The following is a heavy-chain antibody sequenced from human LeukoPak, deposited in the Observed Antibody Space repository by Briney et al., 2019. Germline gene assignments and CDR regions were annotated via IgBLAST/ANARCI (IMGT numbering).Heavy chain of an antibody. CDR3: AKGYDFWSGGIDY. V-gene: IGHV3-30-3*01. J-gene: IGHJ4*02. CDR2: ISYDGSNK. D-gene: IGHD3-3*01. Sequence: PGGSLRLSCAASGFTFSSYAMHWVRQAPGKGLEWVAVISYDGSNKYYADSVKGRFTISRDNSKNTLYLQMNSLRADDTAVYYCAKGYDFWSGGIDYWGQGTLVTVSS. CDR1: GFTFSSYA.